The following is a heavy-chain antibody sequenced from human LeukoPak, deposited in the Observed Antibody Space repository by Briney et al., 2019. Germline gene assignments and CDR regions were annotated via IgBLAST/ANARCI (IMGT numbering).Heavy chain of an antibody. J-gene: IGHJ6*02. CDR1: GGTFSSYA. D-gene: IGHD6-6*01. CDR2: MNPNSGNT. V-gene: IGHV1-8*02. CDR3: ARGRWPGEYSSWLGMYGYRYTYGMDV. Sequence: GASVKVSCKASGGTFSSYAISWVRQATGQGLEWMGWMNPNSGNTGYAQKFQGRVTMTRNTSISTAYMELSSLRSEDTAVYYCARGRWPGEYSSWLGMYGYRYTYGMDVWGQGTTVTVSS.